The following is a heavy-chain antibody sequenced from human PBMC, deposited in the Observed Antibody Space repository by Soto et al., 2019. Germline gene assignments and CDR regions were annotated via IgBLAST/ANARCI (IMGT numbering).Heavy chain of an antibody. Sequence: EVLLLESGGGLVQPGGSLRLSCKASRFTFRSYAMSWVRHTPGKGLEWVSSISGSGDKTYYADSVKGRFTFSRDNSKNTLYLQMNNLRVEDTAVYYCAKEWTPRRAFDHWGQGTLVTVSS. CDR3: AKEWTPRRAFDH. CDR2: ISGSGDKT. V-gene: IGHV3-23*01. J-gene: IGHJ4*02. CDR1: RFTFRSYA. D-gene: IGHD5-12*01.